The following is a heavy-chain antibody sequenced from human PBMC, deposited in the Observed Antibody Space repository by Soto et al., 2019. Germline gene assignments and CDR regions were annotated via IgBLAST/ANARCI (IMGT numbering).Heavy chain of an antibody. J-gene: IGHJ5*02. D-gene: IGHD1-26*01. CDR1: GYIFTNYA. CDR2: ISGYNGDTNT. Sequence: ASVKVSCKASGYIFTNYAISWVRQAPGQGPEWMGWISGYNGDTNTHYSQKFQGRVTMTTDTSTSTAYMELRSLRSDDTAVYYCARASGSSYWFDPWGQGTLVTVSS. V-gene: IGHV1-18*01. CDR3: ARASGSSYWFDP.